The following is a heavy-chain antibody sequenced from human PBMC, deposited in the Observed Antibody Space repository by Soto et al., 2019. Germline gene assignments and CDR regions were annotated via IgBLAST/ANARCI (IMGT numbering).Heavy chain of an antibody. D-gene: IGHD3-9*01. CDR2: ISNSGST. Sequence: PSETLSLTCTVSGGSISSSFYWGWIRQPPGKGLEWIGSISNSGSTYYNPSLKSRVSISVDTSRNQFSLKLTSVTAADTAVYYCASGTYYDALTGYYRNFYMDAWGKGTTVTVSS. V-gene: IGHV4-39*01. CDR1: GGSISSSFY. CDR3: ASGTYYDALTGYYRNFYMDA. J-gene: IGHJ6*03.